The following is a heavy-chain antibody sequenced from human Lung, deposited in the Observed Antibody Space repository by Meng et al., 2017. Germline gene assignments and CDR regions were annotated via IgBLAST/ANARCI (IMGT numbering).Heavy chain of an antibody. CDR1: GYTFTRNW. CDR3: TRDHSTADVTVWWFDP. D-gene: IGHD4-17*01. CDR2: INPSDGYT. J-gene: IGHJ5*02. V-gene: IGHV1-46*01. Sequence: QVQLVQSGAEVKNPGALVKVFCKASGYTFTRNWMHWVRQAPGQGLEWMGIINPSDGYTMYEQKFQDRITITGDTSTGTVYMELSGLRSEDTAVYYCTRDHSTADVTVWWFDPWGQGTLVTVSS.